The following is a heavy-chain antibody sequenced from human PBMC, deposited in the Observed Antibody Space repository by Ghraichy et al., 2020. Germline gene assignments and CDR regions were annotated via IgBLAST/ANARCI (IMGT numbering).Heavy chain of an antibody. V-gene: IGHV3-48*01. J-gene: IGHJ6*02. D-gene: IGHD3-10*01. CDR2: ISSTSRNK. CDR3: ARASSVQRFYYFDGMDV. Sequence: GGSLRLSCVGSGFTFSAFDLNWVRQSPGKGLEWVSYISSTSRNKFYADSVEGRFTISRDNARNTLYLQLSSLRVEDMGIYFCARASSVQRFYYFDGMDVWGQGTTVTVSS. CDR1: GFTFSAFD.